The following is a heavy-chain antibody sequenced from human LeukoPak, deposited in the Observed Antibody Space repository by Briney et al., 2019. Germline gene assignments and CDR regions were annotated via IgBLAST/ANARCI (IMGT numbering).Heavy chain of an antibody. J-gene: IGHJ4*02. CDR1: GFTISSYE. CDR3: AREGAVRGYYFDY. D-gene: IGHD1-26*01. Sequence: PGGSLTRSCSAPGFTISSYEMNGVRQASGQRREAVSYISISGSIIYYADSVKGRFTISRDNAKNSLYLQMNSLRAEDTAVYYCAREGAVRGYYFDYWGQGTLVTVSS. CDR2: ISISGSII. V-gene: IGHV3-48*03.